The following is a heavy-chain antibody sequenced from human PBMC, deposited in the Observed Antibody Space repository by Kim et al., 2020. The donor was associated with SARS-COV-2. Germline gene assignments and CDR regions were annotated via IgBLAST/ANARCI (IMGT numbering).Heavy chain of an antibody. CDR1: GYSFTSYW. Sequence: GESLKISCKGSGYSFTSYWIGWVRQMPGKGLEWMGIIYPGDSDTRYSPSFQGQVTISADKSISTAYLQWSSLKASDTAMYYCARGLTYYYDSSGYYYFDYWGQGTLVTVSS. V-gene: IGHV5-51*01. CDR2: IYPGDSDT. CDR3: ARGLTYYYDSSGYYYFDY. D-gene: IGHD3-22*01. J-gene: IGHJ4*02.